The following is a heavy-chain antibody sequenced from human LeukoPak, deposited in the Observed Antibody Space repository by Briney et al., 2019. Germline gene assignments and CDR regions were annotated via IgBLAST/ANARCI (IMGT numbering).Heavy chain of an antibody. D-gene: IGHD3-10*01. CDR1: GFTFSDRN. CDR3: ARVSGNYDY. J-gene: IGHJ4*02. Sequence: GGSLRLFCVASGFTFSDRNMDWFRQGPGKGLEWVGRTRNKANRYTTEYAASVKGRFTISRDDSKNSLYLQMNSLKTEDTAVYYCARVSGNYDYWDQGTLVTVSS. V-gene: IGHV3-72*01. CDR2: TRNKANRYTT.